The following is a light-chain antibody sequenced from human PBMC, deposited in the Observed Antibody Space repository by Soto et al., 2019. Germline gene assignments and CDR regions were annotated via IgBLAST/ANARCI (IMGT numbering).Light chain of an antibody. CDR2: GAT. V-gene: IGKV3-15*01. CDR3: QQYNNWLRT. J-gene: IGKJ1*01. CDR1: LSIGSN. Sequence: EIVMTQSPATLSVSPGERATLSCRASLSIGSNLAWYQQKPGQAPRLLIYGATTRATGIPGRFSGSGSGTEFTPTISSLQSEDFAVYYCQQYNNWLRTFGQGTKVDI.